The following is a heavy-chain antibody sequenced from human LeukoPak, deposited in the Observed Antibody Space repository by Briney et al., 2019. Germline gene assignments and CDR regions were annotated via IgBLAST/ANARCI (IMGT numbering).Heavy chain of an antibody. V-gene: IGHV4-59*01. Sequence: PSETLSLTCTVSGGSISSYYWSWIRQPPGKGLEWIGYIYYSGSTNYNPSLKSRVTISVDTSKSQFSLKLSSVTAADTAVYYCARGSMADIVGATTVDYWGQGTLVTVSS. J-gene: IGHJ4*02. CDR1: GGSISSYY. CDR2: IYYSGST. D-gene: IGHD1-26*01. CDR3: ARGSMADIVGATTVDY.